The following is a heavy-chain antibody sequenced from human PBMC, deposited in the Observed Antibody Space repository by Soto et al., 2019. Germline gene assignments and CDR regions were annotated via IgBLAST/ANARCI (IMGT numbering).Heavy chain of an antibody. J-gene: IGHJ4*02. V-gene: IGHV4-31*03. CDR1: GGSISSGGYY. CDR3: ARGQPPPLRYFDWLPEGFDY. CDR2: IYYSGST. Sequence: SETLSLTCTVSGGSISSGGYYWSWIRQHPGKGLEWIGYIYYSGSTYYNPSLKSRVTISVDTSKNQFSLKLSSVTAADTAVYYCARGQPPPLRYFDWLPEGFDYWGQGTLVTVSS. D-gene: IGHD3-9*01.